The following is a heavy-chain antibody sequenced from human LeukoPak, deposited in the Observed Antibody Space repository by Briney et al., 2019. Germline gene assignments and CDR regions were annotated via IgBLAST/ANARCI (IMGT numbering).Heavy chain of an antibody. J-gene: IGHJ4*02. Sequence: GGSLRLSCAASGFTFSSYGMHWVRQAPGKGLEWVGVISYDGSNKYYADSVKGRFTISRDNSENTLYLQMNSLRAEDTAVYYCAKGLGDFDYWGQGTLVTVSS. CDR1: GFTFSSYG. V-gene: IGHV3-30*18. CDR3: AKGLGDFDY. CDR2: ISYDGSNK. D-gene: IGHD4-17*01.